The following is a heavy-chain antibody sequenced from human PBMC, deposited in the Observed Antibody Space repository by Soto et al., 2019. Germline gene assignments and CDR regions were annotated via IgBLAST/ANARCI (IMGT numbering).Heavy chain of an antibody. D-gene: IGHD5-12*01. CDR1: GGPFSSYA. CDR2: IIPIFGTA. CDR3: ARLGLVYYYYGMDV. Sequence: SVKVSWKASGGPFSSYAISLVRQAPGQGLEWMGGIIPIFGTANYAQKFQGRVTITADESTSTAYMELSSLRSEDTAVYYCARLGLVYYYYGMDVWGQGTTVTVSS. J-gene: IGHJ6*02. V-gene: IGHV1-69*13.